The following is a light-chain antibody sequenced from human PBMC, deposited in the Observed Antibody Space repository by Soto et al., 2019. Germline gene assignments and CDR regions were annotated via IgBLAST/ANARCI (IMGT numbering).Light chain of an antibody. J-gene: IGLJ2*01. CDR1: TSNIGSNY. Sequence: QAVVTQPPSASGTPGQRVTISCSGSTSNIGSNYVYWYRQLPGTAPKLLIYRNDQRPSGVPDRFSGSKSGTSTSLSISGLRSEDEADYHCAAWDDSLSGVLFGGGTKLTVL. V-gene: IGLV1-47*01. CDR2: RND. CDR3: AAWDDSLSGVL.